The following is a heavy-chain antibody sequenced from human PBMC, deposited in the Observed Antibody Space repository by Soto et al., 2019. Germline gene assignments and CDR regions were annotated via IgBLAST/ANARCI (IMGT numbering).Heavy chain of an antibody. V-gene: IGHV1-3*01. D-gene: IGHD1-26*01. CDR1: GYTFTTYA. CDR3: ARMVPPNYSAFDY. J-gene: IGHJ4*02. CDR2: INAGNGNT. Sequence: ASVKVSCKASGYTFTTYAMHWVRQAPGQRLEWMGWINAGNGNTEYSQRFQGRVTITSDTSASTAYMELSSLRSEDTAVYYCARMVPPNYSAFDYWGQGTLVTVSS.